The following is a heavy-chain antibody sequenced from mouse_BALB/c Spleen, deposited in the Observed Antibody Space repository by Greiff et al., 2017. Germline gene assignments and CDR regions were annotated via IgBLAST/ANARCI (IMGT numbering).Heavy chain of an antibody. CDR1: GFTFSSYY. J-gene: IGHJ1*01. CDR3: ARLANWDVDWYFDV. Sequence: EVKLVESGGGLVKLGGSLKLSCAASGFTFSSYYMSWVRQTPEKRLELVAAINSNGGSTYYPDTVKGRFTISRDNAKNTLYLQMSSLKSEDTALYYCARLANWDVDWYFDVWGAGTTVTVSS. CDR2: INSNGGST. D-gene: IGHD4-1*01. V-gene: IGHV5-6-2*01.